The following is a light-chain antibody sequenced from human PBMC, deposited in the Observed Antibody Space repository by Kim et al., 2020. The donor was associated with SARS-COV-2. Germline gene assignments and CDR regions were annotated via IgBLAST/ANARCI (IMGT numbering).Light chain of an antibody. Sequence: SSELTQDPAVSVAPGQTVRITCQGDILRNFYASWYQQKPGQAPRLVIYPEHNRPSGIPDRFSCSDSGNTASLTISWAQADDEADYYFTSRDRNGDVVFGG. CDR3: TSRDRNGDVV. CDR1: ILRNFY. J-gene: IGLJ2*01. CDR2: PEH. V-gene: IGLV3-19*01.